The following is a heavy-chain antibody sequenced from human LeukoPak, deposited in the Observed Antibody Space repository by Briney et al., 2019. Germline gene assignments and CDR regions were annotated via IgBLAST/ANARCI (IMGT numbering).Heavy chain of an antibody. D-gene: IGHD3-3*01. Sequence: GGSLRLSCAASGFTFSSYAMSWVRQAPGKGLEWVSAISGSGGSTYYADSVKGRFTISRDNSKNTLYLQMNSLRAEDTAVYYCAKDHLPFWSGYCPCDYWGQGTLVTVSS. CDR2: ISGSGGST. J-gene: IGHJ4*02. CDR1: GFTFSSYA. CDR3: AKDHLPFWSGYCPCDY. V-gene: IGHV3-23*01.